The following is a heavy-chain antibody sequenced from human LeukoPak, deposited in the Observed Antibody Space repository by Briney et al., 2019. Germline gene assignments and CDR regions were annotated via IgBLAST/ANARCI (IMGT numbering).Heavy chain of an antibody. CDR2: ISSSSSTI. CDR3: ATGSSSLEYFDY. J-gene: IGHJ4*02. Sequence: GGSLRLSCAASGFTFSGYTLNWVRQAPGKGLEWVSSISSSSSTIYYADSVKGRFTISRDNAKNSLYLQMNSLRAEDTAVYYCATGSSSLEYFDYWGQGTLVTVSS. CDR1: GFTFSGYT. D-gene: IGHD6-13*01. V-gene: IGHV3-21*01.